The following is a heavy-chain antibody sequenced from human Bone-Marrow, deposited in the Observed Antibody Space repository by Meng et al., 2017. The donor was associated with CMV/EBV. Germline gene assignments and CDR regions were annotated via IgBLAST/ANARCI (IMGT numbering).Heavy chain of an antibody. CDR1: GGSFSGYY. V-gene: IGHV4-34*01. J-gene: IGHJ4*02. CDR3: ARGGRMTDAPRVVVVPFAPVHFDY. Sequence: SETLSLTCAVYGGSFSGYYWSWIRQPPGKGLEWIGEINHSGSTNYNPSLKSRVTISVDTSKNQFSLKLSSVTAADTAVYYCARGGRMTDAPRVVVVPFAPVHFDYWGQGTLVTVSS. D-gene: IGHD2-2*01. CDR2: INHSGST.